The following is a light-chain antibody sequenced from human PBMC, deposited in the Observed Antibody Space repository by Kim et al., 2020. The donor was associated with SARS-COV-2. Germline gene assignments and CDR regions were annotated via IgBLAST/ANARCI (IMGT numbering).Light chain of an antibody. CDR1: SSDVGAYDY. J-gene: IGLJ3*02. CDR2: DVT. CDR3: CSHTTSNTWV. Sequence: QSALTQPASVSGSPGQSITISCTGTSSDVGAYDYVSWYQQHPDKVPKLIVYDVTKRPSGISVRFSGSKSGNTASLTISGLQAEDEADYHCCSHTTSNTWVFGGGTQLTVL. V-gene: IGLV2-14*03.